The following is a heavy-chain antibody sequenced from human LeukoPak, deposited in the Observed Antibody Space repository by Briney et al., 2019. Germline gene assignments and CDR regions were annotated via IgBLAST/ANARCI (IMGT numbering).Heavy chain of an antibody. CDR3: ARVVHSGSFPDAFDI. J-gene: IGHJ3*02. Sequence: PGRSLRLSCSASGFTFRIYAMHWVRQAPGKGLEWVAGISYDGSNKFHTDSAKGRFTISRDNSKNTLYLQMNSLRPDDTAVYYCARVVHSGSFPDAFDIWGQGTMVTVSS. CDR2: ISYDGSNK. CDR1: GFTFRIYA. V-gene: IGHV3-30*04. D-gene: IGHD1-26*01.